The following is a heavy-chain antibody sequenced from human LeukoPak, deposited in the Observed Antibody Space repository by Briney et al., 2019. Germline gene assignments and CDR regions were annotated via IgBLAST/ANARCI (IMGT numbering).Heavy chain of an antibody. CDR3: TNDNLS. J-gene: IGHJ5*02. Sequence: GGSLRLSCAASGFTFSAYALSWVRQAPGKGLEWVSFISASGDLTYYADSVRGRFTISRDNWNTLFLQMDSLRAEDTAVYYCTNDNLSWGPGTLGTVSS. CDR2: ISASGDLT. V-gene: IGHV3-23*01. CDR1: GFTFSAYA.